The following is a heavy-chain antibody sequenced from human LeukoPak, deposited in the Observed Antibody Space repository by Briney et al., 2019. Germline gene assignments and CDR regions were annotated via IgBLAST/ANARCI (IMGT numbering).Heavy chain of an antibody. CDR1: GFTFSNYA. V-gene: IGHV3-23*01. CDR2: LSDSGGST. J-gene: IGHJ3*01. CDR3: AKDREVTVSIDRGDTSCLDAFHV. D-gene: IGHD2-2*01. Sequence: GGSLTLSCAASGFTFSNYAMSWVRQAPGKGLEWVSSLSDSGGSTYYADSVKGRFTISRDNSKNTLFVQMNSLRAEDTAIYYCAKDREVTVSIDRGDTSCLDAFHVWGQGTMVTVSS.